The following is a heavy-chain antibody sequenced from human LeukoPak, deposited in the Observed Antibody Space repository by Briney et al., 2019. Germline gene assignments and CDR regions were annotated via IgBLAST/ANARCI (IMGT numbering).Heavy chain of an antibody. CDR3: ARFDYGDYAGAADY. CDR2: INWVGDTS. J-gene: IGHJ4*02. Sequence: GGSLRLSCAASGFAFDDYAMHWVRQAPGKGLQWISSINWVGDTSSYADSVKGRFTVSRDNAKNTLYLQMNSLRAEDTALYYCARFDYGDYAGAADYWGQGTLVTVSS. D-gene: IGHD4-17*01. V-gene: IGHV3-43D*03. CDR1: GFAFDDYA.